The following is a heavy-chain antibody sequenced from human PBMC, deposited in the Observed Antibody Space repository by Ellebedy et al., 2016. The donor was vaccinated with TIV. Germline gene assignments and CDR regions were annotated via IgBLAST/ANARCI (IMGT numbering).Heavy chain of an antibody. D-gene: IGHD7-27*01. CDR3: AKDLGFAMDV. CDR1: GCIFNNYN. Sequence: GESLKISCAASGCIFNNYNLHWVRQAPGKGLEWVAIAHNDEPYKFYADSVKGRFTVSRDNSGNTAYLHMSSLRVEDTAVYDCAKDLGFAMDVWGQGTTVTVSS. V-gene: IGHV3-30*02. J-gene: IGHJ6*02. CDR2: AHNDEPYK.